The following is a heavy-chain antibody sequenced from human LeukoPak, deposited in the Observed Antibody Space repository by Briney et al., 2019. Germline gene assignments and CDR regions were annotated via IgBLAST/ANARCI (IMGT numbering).Heavy chain of an antibody. Sequence: GGSLRPSCAASGSIFSSYARSWVRQAPGKGLEWVSAISGGGGSTYYAASVKGRFTISRDNSKNTLYLQMGSLRAEDMAVYYCARSGYSSGWRRDVGYYMDVWGKGTTVTVSS. D-gene: IGHD6-19*01. CDR1: GSIFSSYA. CDR2: ISGGGGST. J-gene: IGHJ6*03. V-gene: IGHV3-23*01. CDR3: ARSGYSSGWRRDVGYYMDV.